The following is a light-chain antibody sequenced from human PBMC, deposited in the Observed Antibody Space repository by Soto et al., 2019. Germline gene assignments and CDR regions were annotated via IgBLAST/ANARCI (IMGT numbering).Light chain of an antibody. CDR3: SSYVGINNLAV. CDR1: SSDVGGYYS. V-gene: IGLV2-8*01. CDR2: EVT. J-gene: IGLJ1*01. Sequence: QSALTQPPSASGSPGQSVTISCTGTSSDVGGYYSVSWYQQHPGKAPKLMIYEVTKRPSGVPDRFSGSKSGSTASLTVSGLQAEDEADYYCSSYVGINNLAVFGTGTQLTVL.